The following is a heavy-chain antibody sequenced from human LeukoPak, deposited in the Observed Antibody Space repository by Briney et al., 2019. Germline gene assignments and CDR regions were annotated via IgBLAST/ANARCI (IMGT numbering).Heavy chain of an antibody. CDR1: GGSISSYY. Sequence: SETLSLTCTVSGGSISSYYWSWIRQPAGKGLEWIGRIYTSGSTNYNPSLKSRVTISVDTSKNQFSLKLSSVTAADTAVYYCARVAGAPRFGGYFDYWGQGSLVTVSS. CDR2: IYTSGST. J-gene: IGHJ4*02. CDR3: ARVAGAPRFGGYFDY. V-gene: IGHV4-4*07. D-gene: IGHD3-10*01.